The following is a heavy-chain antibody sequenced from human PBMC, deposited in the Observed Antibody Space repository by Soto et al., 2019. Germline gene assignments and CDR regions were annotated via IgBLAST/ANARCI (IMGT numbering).Heavy chain of an antibody. CDR3: AHRILRTVFGLVTTTAIYFDF. Sequence: QITLNESGPTVVKPAETLTLTCTFSGFSLTTSGVGVGWIRQSPGKAPEWLALIYWDDDKRYSASLKGRLTITKDPSKNQVVLTMASVDPADTATYYCAHRILRTVFGLVTTTAIYFDFWGQGTPVVVSS. CDR1: GFSLTTSGVG. CDR2: IYWDDDK. D-gene: IGHD3-3*01. J-gene: IGHJ4*02. V-gene: IGHV2-5*02.